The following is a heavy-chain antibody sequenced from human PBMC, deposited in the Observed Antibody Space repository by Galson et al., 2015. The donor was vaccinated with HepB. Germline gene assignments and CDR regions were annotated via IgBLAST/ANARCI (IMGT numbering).Heavy chain of an antibody. D-gene: IGHD5-18*01. V-gene: IGHV3-21*01. CDR1: GFTFSSYS. CDR2: ISSSSSYI. Sequence: SLRLSCAASGFTFSSYSMNWARQAPGKGLEWVSSISSSSSYIYYADSVKGRFTISRDNAKNSLYLQMNSLRAEDTAVYYCARDDKAMVDWSVFNFDYWGQGTLVTVSS. J-gene: IGHJ4*02. CDR3: ARDDKAMVDWSVFNFDY.